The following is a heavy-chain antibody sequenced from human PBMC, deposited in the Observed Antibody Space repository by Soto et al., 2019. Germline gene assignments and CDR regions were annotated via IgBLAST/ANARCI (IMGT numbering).Heavy chain of an antibody. CDR2: IYYTGST. CDR1: GGSISSYY. J-gene: IGHJ6*02. V-gene: IGHV4-59*01. Sequence: QVQLQESGPGLVKPSETLSLTCTVSGGSISSYYWSWIRQPPGKGLEWVGYIYYTGSTNYNPSLKSRVTISVDTSKNQFSLKLSSVTAADTAVYYCARYSYYSGMDVWGQGTTVTVSS. CDR3: ARYSYYSGMDV.